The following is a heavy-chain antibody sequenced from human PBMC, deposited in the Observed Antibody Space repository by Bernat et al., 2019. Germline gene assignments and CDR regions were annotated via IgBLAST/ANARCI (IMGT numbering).Heavy chain of an antibody. CDR1: GFTFSDYY. CDR3: AGDCSGGVCPLGGLVDY. V-gene: IGHV3-11*05. D-gene: IGHD2-8*02. CDR2: ISSSSSYT. Sequence: QVQLVESGGGLVKPGGSLRLSCAASGFTFSDYYMSWIRQAPGKGLDWVSYISSSSSYTNYADSVKGRFTISRDNSKNTLYLQMNSLRAEDTAVYYCAGDCSGGVCPLGGLVDYWGQGTLVTVSS. J-gene: IGHJ4*02.